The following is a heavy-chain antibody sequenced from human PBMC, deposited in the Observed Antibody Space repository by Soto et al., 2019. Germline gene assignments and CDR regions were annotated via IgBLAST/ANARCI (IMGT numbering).Heavy chain of an antibody. D-gene: IGHD3-9*01. CDR2: ISAYNGNT. V-gene: IGHV1-18*01. J-gene: IGHJ4*02. CDR3: ARAHYYILTGYYGAPLAY. CDR1: GYTFTSYC. Sequence: QVQLVQSVAEVKKPGASVKVSCKASGYTFTSYCISWVRQAPGQGLEWMGWISAYNGNTNYAQKLQGRFTMTTDTTASTAYMELRSLRSVDTAVYYCARAHYYILTGYYGAPLAYWGQGTLVTVSS.